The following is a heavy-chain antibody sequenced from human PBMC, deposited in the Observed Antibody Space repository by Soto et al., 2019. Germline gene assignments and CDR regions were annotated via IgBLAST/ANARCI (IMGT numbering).Heavy chain of an antibody. D-gene: IGHD5-12*01. CDR1: GFTFSDYW. CDR3: AREFSHGYNPLFDY. V-gene: IGHV3-30-3*01. Sequence: GGSLRLSCAASGFTFSDYWMHWVRQAPGKGLEWVAVISYDGSNKYYADSVKGRFTISRDNSKNTLYLQMNSLRAEDTAVYYCAREFSHGYNPLFDYWGQGTLVTVSS. J-gene: IGHJ4*02. CDR2: ISYDGSNK.